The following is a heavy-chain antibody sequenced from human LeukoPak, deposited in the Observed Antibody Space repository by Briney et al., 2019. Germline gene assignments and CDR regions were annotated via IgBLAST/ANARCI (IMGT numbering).Heavy chain of an antibody. J-gene: IGHJ4*02. CDR1: GFTFSSYG. Sequence: GGSLRLSCAASGFTFSSYGMSWVREAPGKGLECVSGIGVGGTTYYADSVKGRFTISRDTSKNTLYLQMNSLRAEDTAVYYCAKTQGYYDCWGQGTLVTVSS. CDR3: AKTQGYYDC. V-gene: IGHV3-23*01. D-gene: IGHD3-22*01. CDR2: IGVGGTT.